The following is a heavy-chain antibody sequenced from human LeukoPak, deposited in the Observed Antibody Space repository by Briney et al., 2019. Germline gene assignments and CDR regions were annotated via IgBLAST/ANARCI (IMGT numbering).Heavy chain of an antibody. D-gene: IGHD3-22*01. CDR2: IYTSGST. CDR3: ARDGDYYDSSKDGMDV. Sequence: SETLSLTCTVSGGSISSYYWSWLRQPAGKGLEWIGRIYTSGSTNYNPSLKSRVTMSVDTSKNQFSLKLSSVTAADTAVYYCARDGDYYDSSKDGMDVWGKGTTVTVSS. J-gene: IGHJ6*04. CDR1: GGSISSYY. V-gene: IGHV4-4*07.